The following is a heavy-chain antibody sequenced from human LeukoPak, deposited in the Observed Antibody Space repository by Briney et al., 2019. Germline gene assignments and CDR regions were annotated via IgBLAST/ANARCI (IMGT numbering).Heavy chain of an antibody. CDR3: VIIVVPAAMPVRPYYYYYMDV. CDR1: GGTFSSYA. Sequence: SVKVSCKASGGTFSSYAISWVRQAPGQGLEWMGRIIPIFGTANYAQKFQGRVTITTDESTSTAYMELSSLRSEGTAVYYCVIIVVPAAMPVRPYYYYYMDVWGKGTTVTVSS. D-gene: IGHD2-2*01. CDR2: IIPIFGTA. V-gene: IGHV1-69*05. J-gene: IGHJ6*03.